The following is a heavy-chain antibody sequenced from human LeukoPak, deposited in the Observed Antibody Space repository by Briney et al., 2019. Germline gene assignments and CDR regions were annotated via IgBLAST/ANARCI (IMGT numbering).Heavy chain of an antibody. CDR1: GFTFSGSA. V-gene: IGHV3-74*01. J-gene: IGHJ4*02. CDR2: ISTDGSSN. Sequence: GGSLRLSCAASGFTFSGSAMSWVRQAPGEGLEWVSLISTDGSSNTYADSVKGRFTISRDNAKNTLYLQMNGLRAEDTAVYYCARGRLTSSWYYFDYWGQGTLVTVSS. CDR3: ARGRLTSSWYYFDY. D-gene: IGHD6-19*01.